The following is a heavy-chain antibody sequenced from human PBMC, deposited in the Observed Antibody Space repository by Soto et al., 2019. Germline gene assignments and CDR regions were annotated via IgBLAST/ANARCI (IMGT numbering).Heavy chain of an antibody. V-gene: IGHV1-8*01. J-gene: IGHJ4*02. CDR2: MNPNSGNT. CDR1: GYTFTSYD. D-gene: IGHD3-3*01. CDR3: ARGSERFLEWSLDY. Sequence: ASVKVSCKASGYTFTSYDINWVRQATGQGLEWMGWMNPNSGNTGYAQKFQGRVTMTRNTSISTAYMELSSLRSEDTAVYYCARGSERFLEWSLDYWGQGTLVTVSS.